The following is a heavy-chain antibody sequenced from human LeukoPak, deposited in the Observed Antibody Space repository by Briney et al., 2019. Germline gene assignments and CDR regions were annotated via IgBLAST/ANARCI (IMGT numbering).Heavy chain of an antibody. V-gene: IGHV4-59*08. CDR3: ARQVYCNSSICYDY. CDR1: GGSISGYY. J-gene: IGHJ4*02. CDR2: FYYSGST. Sequence: PSETLSLTCTVSGGSISGYYWSWIRQPPGKRLEWIAYFYYSGSTNYNPSLKSRVTISVDMPKNQFSLKLSSVTAADTAVYCCARQVYCNSSICYDYWGQGTLVTVSS. D-gene: IGHD2-2*01.